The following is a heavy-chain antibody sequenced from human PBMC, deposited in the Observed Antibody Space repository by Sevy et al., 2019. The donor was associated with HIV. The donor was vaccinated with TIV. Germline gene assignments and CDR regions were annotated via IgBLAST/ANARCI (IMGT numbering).Heavy chain of an antibody. D-gene: IGHD1-26*01. CDR3: AKDLYSWELRGPDY. CDR1: GFTFSSYA. J-gene: IGHJ4*02. V-gene: IGHV3-23*01. Sequence: GGFLRLSCAASGFTFSSYAMSWVRQAPGKGLEWVSAISGSGGSTYYADSVKGRFTISRDNSKNTLYLQMNSLRAEDTAPYYCAKDLYSWELRGPDYWGQGTLVTVSS. CDR2: ISGSGGST.